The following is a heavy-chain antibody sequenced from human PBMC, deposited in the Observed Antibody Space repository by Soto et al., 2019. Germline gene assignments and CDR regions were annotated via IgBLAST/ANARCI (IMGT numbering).Heavy chain of an antibody. Sequence: SETLSLTCAVYGGSFSGYYWSWIRQPPGKGLEWIGEINHSGSTNYNPSLKSRVTISVDTSKNQFSLKLSSVTAADTAVYYCARGHTDIVVVPAPFYFDYWGQGXLVTVSS. CDR1: GGSFSGYY. J-gene: IGHJ4*02. CDR3: ARGHTDIVVVPAPFYFDY. D-gene: IGHD2-2*01. V-gene: IGHV4-34*01. CDR2: INHSGST.